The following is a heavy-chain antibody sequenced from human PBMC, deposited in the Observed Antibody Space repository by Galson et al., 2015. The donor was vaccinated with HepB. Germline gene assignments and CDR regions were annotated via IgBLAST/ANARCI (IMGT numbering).Heavy chain of an antibody. J-gene: IGHJ6*02. CDR2: ISGSGGST. Sequence: SLRLSCAASGFTFSSYAMSWVRQAPGKGLEWVSAISGSGGSTYYADSVKGRFTISRDDSKNTLYLQMNSLRAEDTAVYYCAKFETGGRRSWGYYYYYGMDVWGQGTTVTVSS. V-gene: IGHV3-23*01. D-gene: IGHD7-27*01. CDR3: AKFETGGRRSWGYYYYYGMDV. CDR1: GFTFSSYA.